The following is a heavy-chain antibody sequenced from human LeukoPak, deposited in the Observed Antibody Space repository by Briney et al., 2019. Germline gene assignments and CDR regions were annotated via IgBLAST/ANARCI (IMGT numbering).Heavy chain of an antibody. CDR1: GFIFDDYV. D-gene: IGHD6-19*01. V-gene: IGHV3-9*01. Sequence: GTSLRLSCRTSGFIFDDYVMHWVRQAPGKGLEWVSGISWEIGRRVYADSVKGRFSISRDNAKNSLHLQMNSLRAEDTAVYYCAKDRNGWPTNFDSWGQGTLVTVSA. CDR3: AKDRNGWPTNFDS. CDR2: ISWEIGRR. J-gene: IGHJ4*02.